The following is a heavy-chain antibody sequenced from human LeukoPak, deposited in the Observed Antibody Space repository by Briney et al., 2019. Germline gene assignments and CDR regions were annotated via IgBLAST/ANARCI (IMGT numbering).Heavy chain of an antibody. CDR2: INPSGGST. D-gene: IGHD2-8*01. CDR1: GYNFISYY. CDR3: AREDVVLVDAVRYYYYGMDV. V-gene: IGHV1-46*01. Sequence: ASVKVSCKASGYNFISYYMHWVRQAPGQGLEWTGIINPSGGSTSYAQKFQDRVTMTRDTSTSTVYMELSSLKPEDTAVYYCAREDVVLVDAVRYYYYGMDVWGQGTTVTVSS. J-gene: IGHJ6*02.